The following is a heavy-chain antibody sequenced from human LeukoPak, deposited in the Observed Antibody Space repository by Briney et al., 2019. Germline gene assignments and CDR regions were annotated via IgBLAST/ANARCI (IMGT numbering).Heavy chain of an antibody. V-gene: IGHV3-30-3*01. Sequence: GSLRLSCAASGFTFSIYAMHWVRQAPGEGLEGGAVISYDGSNKYYADSVKGRFTISSDNSQNTLYLQMNSLRAEATAVYYCAREGYGSGSYYNIRPGYWGQGTLVTVSS. CDR2: ISYDGSNK. CDR1: GFTFSIYA. CDR3: AREGYGSGSYYNIRPGY. D-gene: IGHD3-10*01. J-gene: IGHJ4*02.